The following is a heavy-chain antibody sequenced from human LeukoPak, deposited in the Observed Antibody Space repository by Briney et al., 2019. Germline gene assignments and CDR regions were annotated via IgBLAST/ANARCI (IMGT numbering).Heavy chain of an antibody. V-gene: IGHV4-34*01. CDR3: ARHRSWGVVATMGYYYYYYMDV. CDR1: GGSFSGYY. Sequence: PSERLSLTCAVYGGSFSGYYWSLIRQPPGKGLEWIGEINHSGSTNYNPSLKSRVTISVDTSKNQFSLKLSSVTAADTAVYYCARHRSWGVVATMGYYYYYYMDVWGKGTTVTISS. CDR2: INHSGST. J-gene: IGHJ6*03. D-gene: IGHD5-12*01.